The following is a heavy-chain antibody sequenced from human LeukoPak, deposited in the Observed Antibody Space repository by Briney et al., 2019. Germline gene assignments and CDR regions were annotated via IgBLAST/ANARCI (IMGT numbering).Heavy chain of an antibody. Sequence: SETLSLTCTVSGGSISSSSYYWGRLRQPPGKGLEWIGSIYYSGSTYYNPSLKSRVTISVDTSKNQFSLKLSSVTAADTAVYYCASIVGATGYYGMDVWGQGTTVTVSS. D-gene: IGHD1-26*01. CDR3: ASIVGATGYYGMDV. CDR2: IYYSGST. CDR1: GGSISSSSYY. V-gene: IGHV4-39*01. J-gene: IGHJ6*02.